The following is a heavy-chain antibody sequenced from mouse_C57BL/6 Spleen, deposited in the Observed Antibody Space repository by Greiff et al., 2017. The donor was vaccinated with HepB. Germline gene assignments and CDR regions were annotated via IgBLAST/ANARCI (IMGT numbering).Heavy chain of an antibody. Sequence: VQLQQSGAELVRPGASVTLSCKASGYTFTDYEMHWVKQTPVHGLEWIGAIDPETGGTAYNQKFKGKAILTADKSSSTAYMELRSLTSEDSAVYYCTRGGLRWYFEVWGTGTTVTVSS. CDR3: TRGGLRWYFEV. CDR1: GYTFTDYE. J-gene: IGHJ1*03. D-gene: IGHD2-4*01. V-gene: IGHV1-15*01. CDR2: IDPETGGT.